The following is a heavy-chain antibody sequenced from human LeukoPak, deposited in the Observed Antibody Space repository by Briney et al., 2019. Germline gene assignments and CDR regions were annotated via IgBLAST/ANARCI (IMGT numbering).Heavy chain of an antibody. CDR1: GDSFSSNSVA. Sequence: SQTLSLTCAISGDSFSSNSVAWNWIRQSPSRGLEWLGRTYYRSKWYTDYAVSVKSRITIDPDTSKNQFSLQLNSVAPEDTAVYYCARDRGGYYFDYWGQGTLVTVSS. CDR3: ARDRGGYYFDY. CDR2: TYYRSKWYT. D-gene: IGHD3-16*01. J-gene: IGHJ4*02. V-gene: IGHV6-1*01.